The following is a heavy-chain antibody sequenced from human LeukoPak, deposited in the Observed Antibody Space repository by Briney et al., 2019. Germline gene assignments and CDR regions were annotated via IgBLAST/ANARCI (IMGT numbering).Heavy chain of an antibody. CDR2: IYYSGDT. Sequence: SETLSLTCTVSGGSMSSYYWSWIRQPPGKGLEWITYIYYSGDTSYNPSLKCRVTISVDRSKSQFSLKLNSVTAADTAVYYCARWANSAFDYWGQGTLVTVSS. D-gene: IGHD2/OR15-2a*01. CDR3: ARWANSAFDY. J-gene: IGHJ4*02. CDR1: GGSMSSYY. V-gene: IGHV4-59*01.